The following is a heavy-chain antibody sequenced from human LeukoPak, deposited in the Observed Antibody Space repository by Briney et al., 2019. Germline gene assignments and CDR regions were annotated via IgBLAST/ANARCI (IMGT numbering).Heavy chain of an antibody. CDR2: MNDSGAI. CDR3: ATGVIRSFES. Sequence: SETLSLTCTVSGGSIRRSSYYWAWMRRPPGKGLEWLGSMNDSGAINYNPSLKSRVTISGDTPKNQFSLKLSSVTAADTAVYYCATGVIRSFESWGQGMLVTVSS. CDR1: GGSIRRSSYY. V-gene: IGHV4-39*01. D-gene: IGHD3-16*02. J-gene: IGHJ4*02.